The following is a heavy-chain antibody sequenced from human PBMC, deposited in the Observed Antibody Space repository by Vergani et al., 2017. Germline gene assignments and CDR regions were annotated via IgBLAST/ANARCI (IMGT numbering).Heavy chain of an antibody. Sequence: QVQLVESGGGVVQPGGSLRLSCAASGFTFNSYRMHWVRQAPGKGLEWVASIRSDESRRYYGDSMEGPFTISRDNSKNTLYLQMKSLRPEDTAVYYCAKGGGGYCSGGTCYPEYWGQGTLLIVSS. J-gene: IGHJ4*02. CDR2: IRSDESRR. CDR1: GFTFNSYR. D-gene: IGHD2-15*01. V-gene: IGHV3-30*02. CDR3: AKGGGGYCSGGTCYPEY.